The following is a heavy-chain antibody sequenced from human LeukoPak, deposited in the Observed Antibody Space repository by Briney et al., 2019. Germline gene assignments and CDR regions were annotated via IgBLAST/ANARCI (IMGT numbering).Heavy chain of an antibody. CDR3: ARDIGDD. D-gene: IGHD1-26*01. V-gene: IGHV3-7*01. J-gene: IGHJ4*02. CDR2: IKQDGSEK. Sequence: GGSLRLSCAASGFTFSSYAMHWVRQAPGKGLEWVANIKQDGSEKYYVDSVKGRFTISRDNAKNSLYLQMNSLRAEDTAVYYCARDIGDDWGQGTLVTVSS. CDR1: GFTFSSYA.